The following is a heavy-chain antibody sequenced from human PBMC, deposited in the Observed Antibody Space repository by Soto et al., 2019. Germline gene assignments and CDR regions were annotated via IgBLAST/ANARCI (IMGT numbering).Heavy chain of an antibody. CDR2: FDPEDGET. D-gene: IGHD5-18*01. V-gene: IGHV1-24*01. CDR1: GYTLTELS. Sequence: ASVKVSCKVSGYTLTELSMHWVRQAPGKGLEWMGGFDPEDGETIYAQKFQGRVTMTEDTSTDTAYMELSSLRSEDTAVYYRATRGYSYGYSDLPYWGQGTLVTVSS. J-gene: IGHJ4*02. CDR3: ATRGYSYGYSDLPY.